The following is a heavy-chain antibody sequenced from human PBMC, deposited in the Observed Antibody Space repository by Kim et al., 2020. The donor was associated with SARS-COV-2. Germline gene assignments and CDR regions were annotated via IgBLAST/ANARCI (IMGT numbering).Heavy chain of an antibody. Sequence: GGSLRLSCAASGFTFSSYSMNWVRQAPGRGLEWVSSISGSSGFIYYADSVKGRFTISRDNAKNSLYLQMNSLRAEDTAVYYCSTDHDTSGLNDYWGQGTLVTVSS. V-gene: IGHV3-21*01. CDR2: ISGSSGFI. CDR1: GFTFSSYS. CDR3: STDHDTSGLNDY. D-gene: IGHD3-22*01. J-gene: IGHJ4*02.